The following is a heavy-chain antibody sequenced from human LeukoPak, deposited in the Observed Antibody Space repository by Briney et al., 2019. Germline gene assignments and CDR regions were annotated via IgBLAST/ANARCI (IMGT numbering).Heavy chain of an antibody. CDR1: GYSFQDYW. CDR3: ARPQAGAGDSFDV. V-gene: IGHV5-51*01. CDR2: VFPGDSDT. Sequence: GESLSISCKGTGYSFQDYWIAWVRQMPGKGLECVGIVFPGDSDTRYSPSFQGQVTISADRSTNTAFLHRSSLRAVDSGTYFCARPQAGAGDSFDVWGEETLVTVSS. J-gene: IGHJ3*01. D-gene: IGHD2-21*02.